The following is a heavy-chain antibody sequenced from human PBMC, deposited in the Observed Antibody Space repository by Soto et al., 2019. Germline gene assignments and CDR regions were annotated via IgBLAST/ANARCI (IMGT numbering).Heavy chain of an antibody. CDR1: GGSISSYY. CDR3: AGDGYYYDSSGYQSVYYFDY. CDR2: IYFSGST. V-gene: IGHV4-59*01. J-gene: IGHJ4*02. Sequence: SETLSLTCTVSGGSISSYYWSWIRQPPGKGLEWIGYIYFSGSTNYNPSLKSRVTISVDTSKNQFSLKLSSVTAADTAVYYCAGDGYYYDSSGYQSVYYFDYWGQGTRVTVSS. D-gene: IGHD3-22*01.